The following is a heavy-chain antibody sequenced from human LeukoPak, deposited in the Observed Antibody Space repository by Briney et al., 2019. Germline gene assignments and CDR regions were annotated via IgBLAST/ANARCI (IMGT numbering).Heavy chain of an antibody. V-gene: IGHV3-74*01. CDR3: ARGVRGSYGTDF. J-gene: IGHJ4*02. CDR2: INPPGSSP. Sequence: GGSLRLSCAASGFTFSSDWMHWVRHGPGQGQVWVSRINPPGSSPNYADSVKGRFTISRDNAMNTLYLQPNSLRAEDTGVYYCARGVRGSYGTDFWGQGTLVTVSS. CDR1: GFTFSSDW. D-gene: IGHD1-26*01.